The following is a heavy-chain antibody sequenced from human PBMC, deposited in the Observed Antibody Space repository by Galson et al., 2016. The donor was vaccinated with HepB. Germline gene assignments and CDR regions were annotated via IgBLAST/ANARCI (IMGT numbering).Heavy chain of an antibody. CDR2: IYPGDSDT. CDR1: GYSFTSYW. V-gene: IGHV5-51*01. D-gene: IGHD3-22*01. J-gene: IGHJ4*02. Sequence: QSGAEVKRPGESLKISCKGSGYSFTSYWIGWVRQMPGKGLEWMGVIYPGDSDTRYSPSFQGQVTISADKSISTAYLQWSSLKASDTAMYYCARHPITMMIVGAFDFWGQGTLVTVSS. CDR3: ARHPITMMIVGAFDF.